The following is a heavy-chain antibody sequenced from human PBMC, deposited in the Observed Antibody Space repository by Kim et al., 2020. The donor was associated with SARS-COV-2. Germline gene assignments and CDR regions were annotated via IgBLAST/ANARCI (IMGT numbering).Heavy chain of an antibody. CDR3: ARGVRY. V-gene: IGHV4-39*01. CDR2: IHYSGTT. CDR1: GGSISGSSYH. D-gene: IGHD2-8*01. Sequence: SETLSLTCTVSGGSISGSSYHWGWIRQPPGKGLEYIGSIHYSGTTYYNPSLKSRVTISVDTSKNQFSLKLTSVTAADTAVYYCARGVRYWGQGTLVTVSS. J-gene: IGHJ4*02.